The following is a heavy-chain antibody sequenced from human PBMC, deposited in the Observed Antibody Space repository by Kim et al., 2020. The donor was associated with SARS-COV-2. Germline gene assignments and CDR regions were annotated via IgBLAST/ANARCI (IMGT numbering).Heavy chain of an antibody. CDR2: INAGNGNT. V-gene: IGHV1-3*01. J-gene: IGHJ5*02. CDR1: GYTFTSYA. CDR3: ARDNGDDYDIWGGWFDP. D-gene: IGHD3-9*01. Sequence: ASVKVSCKASGYTFTSYAMHWVRQAPGQRLEWMGWINAGNGNTKYSQKIQGRVTITRDTSARTAYMELSSLRSEDTAVYYCARDNGDDYDIWGGWFDPWGQGTLVTVSS.